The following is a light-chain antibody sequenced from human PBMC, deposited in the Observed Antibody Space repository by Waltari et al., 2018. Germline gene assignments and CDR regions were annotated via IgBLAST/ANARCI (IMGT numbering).Light chain of an antibody. Sequence: DIQMTQSPSSLSAFVGDRVTISCRASQGIRNSVDWFQQKPGKAPKALMYGASTLHSGVPSRFSGSGFGTDFTLTISGLQPEDLATYYRLQYDSYPRTFGQGTKVEIK. V-gene: IGKV1-16*01. CDR2: GAS. CDR1: QGIRNS. CDR3: LQYDSYPRT. J-gene: IGKJ1*01.